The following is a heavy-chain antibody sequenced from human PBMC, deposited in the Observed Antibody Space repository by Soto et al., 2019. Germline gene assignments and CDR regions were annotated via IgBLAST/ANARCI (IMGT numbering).Heavy chain of an antibody. CDR3: ARACPSSSSCHYYYGMDV. Sequence: QVQLQESGPGLVKPSETLSLTCTVSGGSISSYYWSWIRQPPGKGLEWIGYIDYSGSTNYNPSRKSRVTISVDTSKNQFSLKLSSVTAADTAVYYCARACPSSSSCHYYYGMDVWGQGTTVTVSS. J-gene: IGHJ6*02. CDR2: IDYSGST. V-gene: IGHV4-59*01. CDR1: GGSISSYY. D-gene: IGHD6-6*01.